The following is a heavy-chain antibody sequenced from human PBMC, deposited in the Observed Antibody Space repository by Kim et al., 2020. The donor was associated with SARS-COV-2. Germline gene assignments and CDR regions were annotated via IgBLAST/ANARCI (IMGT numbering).Heavy chain of an antibody. J-gene: IGHJ6*02. D-gene: IGHD3-22*01. CDR3: ARGTGGITMIVVVKPYYYYGMDV. CDR2: INHSGST. CDR1: GGSFSGYY. V-gene: IGHV4-34*01. Sequence: SETLSLTCAVYGGSFSGYYWSWIRQPPRYGLEWIGEINHSGSTNYNPSLKSRVTISVDTSKNQFSLKLSSVTAAETDVYYCARGTGGITMIVVVKPYYYYGMDVWSQETTV.